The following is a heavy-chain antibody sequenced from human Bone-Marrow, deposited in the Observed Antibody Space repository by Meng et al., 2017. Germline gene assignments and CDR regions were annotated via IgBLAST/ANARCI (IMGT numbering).Heavy chain of an antibody. J-gene: IGHJ6*02. V-gene: IGHV1-18*01. Sequence: ASVKVSCKASGYTFTSYGISWVRQAPGQGLEWMGWISAYNGNTNYAQKLQGRVTMTTDTSTSTAYMELRSLRSEDTAVYYCARDLRTHTSIRFLEWLLYQTRWDYYYGMDVWGQGTTVTVSS. CDR3: ARDLRTHTSIRFLEWLLYQTRWDYYYGMDV. D-gene: IGHD3-3*01. CDR2: ISAYNGNT. CDR1: GYTFTSYG.